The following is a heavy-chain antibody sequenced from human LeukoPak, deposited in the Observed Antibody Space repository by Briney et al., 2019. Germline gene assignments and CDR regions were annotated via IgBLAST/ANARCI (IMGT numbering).Heavy chain of an antibody. D-gene: IGHD2-15*01. CDR1: GGSFSGYY. Sequence: SETLSLTCAVYGGSFSGYYWSWIRQPPGKGLEWIGEINHSGSTNYNPSLKSRVTISVDTSKNQFSLKLSSVTAADTAVYYCARGPIGYCSGGSCYDVAGNDYWGQGTLVTVSS. J-gene: IGHJ4*02. CDR3: ARGPIGYCSGGSCYDVAGNDY. CDR2: INHSGST. V-gene: IGHV4-34*01.